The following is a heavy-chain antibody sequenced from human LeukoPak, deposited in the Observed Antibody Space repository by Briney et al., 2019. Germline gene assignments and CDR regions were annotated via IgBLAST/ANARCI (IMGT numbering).Heavy chain of an antibody. J-gene: IGHJ3*02. V-gene: IGHV4-30-2*01. CDR2: IYHSGST. D-gene: IGHD3-22*01. Sequence: TSQTLSLTCAVSGGSISSGGYSWSWIRQPPGKGLEWIGYIYHSGSTYYNPSLKSRVTISVDRSKNQFYLKLSSVTAADTAVYYCARAGYYDSSSYSGLRAFDIWGQGTMVTVSS. CDR1: GGSISSGGYS. CDR3: ARAGYYDSSSYSGLRAFDI.